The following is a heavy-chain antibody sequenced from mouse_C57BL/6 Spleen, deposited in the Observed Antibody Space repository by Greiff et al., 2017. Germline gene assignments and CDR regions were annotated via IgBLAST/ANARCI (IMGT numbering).Heavy chain of an antibody. Sequence: VQLKESGPELVQPGASVKIPCKASGYTFTDYNMAWVQQSHGKSLEWIGDINPNTGGTIYNQKFKGKATLTVDKSSSTAYMELRSLTSEDTAVYYCARREVVTAQYYYAMDYWGQGTSVTVSS. D-gene: IGHD2-2*01. CDR3: ARREVVTAQYYYAMDY. J-gene: IGHJ4*01. CDR2: INPNTGGT. V-gene: IGHV1-18*01. CDR1: GYTFTDYN.